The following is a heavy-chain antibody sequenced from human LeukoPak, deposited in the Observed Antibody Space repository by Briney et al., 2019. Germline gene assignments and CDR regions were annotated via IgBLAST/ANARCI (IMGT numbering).Heavy chain of an antibody. V-gene: IGHV3-7*01. CDR1: GFTFSTYW. J-gene: IGHJ4*02. CDR2: IKQDGSEK. Sequence: GGSLRLSCAASGFTFSTYWMSWVRQAPGKGLEWVANIKQDGSEKYYVDSVKGRFTISRDNAKNSLYLQMNSLRAEDTAVYYCARDHLLYGDYPYGWGQGTLVTVSS. CDR3: ARDHLLYGDYPYG. D-gene: IGHD4-17*01.